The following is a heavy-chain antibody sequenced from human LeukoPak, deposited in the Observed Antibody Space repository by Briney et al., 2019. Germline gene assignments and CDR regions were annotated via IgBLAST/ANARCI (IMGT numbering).Heavy chain of an antibody. J-gene: IGHJ4*02. CDR3: AKARDSDYDWYFDY. V-gene: IGHV3-23*01. Sequence: GGSLKLFCEAFESPFSNYAMNWVRPDPGKGLGGVSSISGSGGSTYYADSVKGRFTISRDNSKNTLYLQMNSLRAEDTAVYYCAKARDSDYDWYFDYWGQGTLVTVSS. D-gene: IGHD5-12*01. CDR1: ESPFSNYA. CDR2: ISGSGGST.